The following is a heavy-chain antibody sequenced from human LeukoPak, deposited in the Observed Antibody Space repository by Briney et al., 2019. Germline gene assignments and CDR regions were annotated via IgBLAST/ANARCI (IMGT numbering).Heavy chain of an antibody. J-gene: IGHJ6*02. D-gene: IGHD2-21*02. CDR2: IWYDGSNK. V-gene: IGHV3-33*01. CDR1: GFTFSSYG. Sequence: GRSLRLSCAASGFTFSSYGMHWVRQAPGKGLEWVAVIWYDGSNKYYADSVKGRFTISRDNSKNTLYLQMNSLRAEDTAVYYCARDLAYCGGGCYPRPYYYGMDVWGQGTTVTVSS. CDR3: ARDLAYCGGGCYPRPYYYGMDV.